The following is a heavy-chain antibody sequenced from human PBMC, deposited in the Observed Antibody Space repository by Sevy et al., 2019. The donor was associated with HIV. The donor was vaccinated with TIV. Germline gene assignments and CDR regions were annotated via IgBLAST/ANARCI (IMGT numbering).Heavy chain of an antibody. CDR2: ISWDGVST. CDR3: AKDITVARDYYYGMDV. CDR1: GFTFDDYT. V-gene: IGHV3-43*01. D-gene: IGHD6-19*01. Sequence: GGSLRLSCAASGFTFDDYTMHWVRQAPGKGLEWVSLISWDGVSTYYSDSVKGRFTISRDNSKNSLYLQMNSLRTEDTALYYCAKDITVARDYYYGMDVRGHGTTVTVSS. J-gene: IGHJ6*02.